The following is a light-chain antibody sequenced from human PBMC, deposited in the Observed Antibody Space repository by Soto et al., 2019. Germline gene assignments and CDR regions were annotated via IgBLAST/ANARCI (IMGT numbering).Light chain of an antibody. CDR3: QSYDSSLITYV. J-gene: IGLJ1*01. Sequence: QSVLTQPPSVSGAPGQRVTISCSGSSSNIGAGYDVHWYQQLPGTAPKLLIYGNNNRPSGVPDRFSGSKSGTSASVAITGLQAEDEADYYCQSYDSSLITYVLGTGTKLTV. CDR1: SSNIGAGYD. V-gene: IGLV1-40*01. CDR2: GNN.